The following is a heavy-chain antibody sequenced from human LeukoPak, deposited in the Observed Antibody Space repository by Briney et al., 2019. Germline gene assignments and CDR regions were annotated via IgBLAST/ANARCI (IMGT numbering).Heavy chain of an antibody. Sequence: ASVKVSCKASGYTFTSYIMHWVRQAPGQGLEWMGWIHAGTGDTNYAQKFQGRFTMTRDTSINTLYMELNRLTSDDTAVYFCARDENWGPDYWGQGTLVTVSS. CDR3: ARDENWGPDY. J-gene: IGHJ4*02. D-gene: IGHD7-27*01. V-gene: IGHV1-2*02. CDR1: GYTFTSYI. CDR2: IHAGTGDT.